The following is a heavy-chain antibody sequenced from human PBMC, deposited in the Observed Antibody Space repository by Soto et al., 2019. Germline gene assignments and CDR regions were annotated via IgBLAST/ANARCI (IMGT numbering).Heavy chain of an antibody. J-gene: IGHJ4*02. V-gene: IGHV3-23*01. CDR1: GFTFSSYG. Sequence: EVQLLESGGGLVQPGGSLRLSCAASGFTFSSYGMTWVRQAPGKGLEGVSFSSATGAGTYYADSVKGRYTISRDNYKNTLYLQMTSLRADDTAVYYCAKDRRAGGNYGFYSDFWGQGALVIVSS. CDR3: AKDRRAGGNYGFYSDF. D-gene: IGHD1-7*01. CDR2: SSATGAGT.